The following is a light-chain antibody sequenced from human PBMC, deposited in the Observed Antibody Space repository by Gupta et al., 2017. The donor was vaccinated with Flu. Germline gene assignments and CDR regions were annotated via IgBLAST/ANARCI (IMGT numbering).Light chain of an antibody. V-gene: IGKV3-11*01. J-gene: IGKJ4*01. CDR3: QQRDNWPPWLS. Sequence: EIVLTQSPVTLSLSPGESATLSCRASQSVTTYLAWYQQKPGQPPRLLIYDASKRATGIPARFSGSGSGTDFTLTISSLEPEDFAVYYCQQRDNWPPWLSFGGGTKVEIK. CDR2: DAS. CDR1: QSVTTY.